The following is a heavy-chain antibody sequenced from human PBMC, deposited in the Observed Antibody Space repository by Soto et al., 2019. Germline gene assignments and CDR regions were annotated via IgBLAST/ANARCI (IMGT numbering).Heavy chain of an antibody. J-gene: IGHJ5*02. CDR1: GGSISSYY. D-gene: IGHD5-18*01. CDR2: IYYSGST. CDR3: ARTQQWLFPANTRGWFDP. V-gene: IGHV4-59*01. Sequence: SETLSLTCTVSGGSISSYYWSWIRQPPGKGLEWIRYIYYSGSTNYNPSLKSRVTISVDTSKNQFSLKLSSVTAADTAVYYCARTQQWLFPANTRGWFDPWGQGTLVTVSS.